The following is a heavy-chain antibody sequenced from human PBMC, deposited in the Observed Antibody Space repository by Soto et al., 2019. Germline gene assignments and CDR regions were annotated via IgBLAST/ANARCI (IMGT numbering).Heavy chain of an antibody. V-gene: IGHV1-3*01. CDR1: EYTFTNYA. Sequence: GASVKVSCKASEYTFTNYALHWVRQAPGQRLEWMGWINAGNGNTKYSQKFQGRVTITRDTSASTAYMELSSLRSEDTAVYYCSRDDSDWFFNWGRGTLVTVSS. J-gene: IGHJ4*02. CDR2: INAGNGNT. CDR3: SRDDSDWFFN. D-gene: IGHD3-9*01.